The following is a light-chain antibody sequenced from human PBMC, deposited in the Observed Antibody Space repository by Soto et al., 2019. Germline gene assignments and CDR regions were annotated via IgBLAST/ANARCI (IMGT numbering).Light chain of an antibody. Sequence: QSVLTQPPSASGTPGQRVTISCSGSSSNIGSNTVNWYQQLPGTAPKLLIYSNNQRPSGVPARFSGSKSGTSASRAISGLQSEDEADFYCAAWDDSLNGPVFGSGTKLSVL. J-gene: IGLJ2*01. CDR3: AAWDDSLNGPV. CDR1: SSNIGSNT. CDR2: SNN. V-gene: IGLV1-44*01.